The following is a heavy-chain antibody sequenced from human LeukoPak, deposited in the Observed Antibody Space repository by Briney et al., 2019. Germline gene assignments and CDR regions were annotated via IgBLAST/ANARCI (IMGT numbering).Heavy chain of an antibody. CDR3: AKEGTAQISTWYDY. CDR2: ISYDGSSK. V-gene: IGHV3-30-3*01. CDR1: GFTFSSYA. J-gene: IGHJ4*02. D-gene: IGHD6-13*01. Sequence: PGGSLRLSCAASGFTFSSYAMHWVRQAPGKGLEWVAVISYDGSSKIYADSVTGRFTISRDNSKNTLYLQMNSLRGEDAAVYYCAKEGTAQISTWYDYWGQGTLVTVSS.